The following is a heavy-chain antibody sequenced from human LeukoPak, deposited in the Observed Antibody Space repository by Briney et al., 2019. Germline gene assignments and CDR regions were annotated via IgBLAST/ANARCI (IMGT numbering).Heavy chain of an antibody. CDR3: ARAAQGYCSSTSCYGVQLWLLDYYYYMDV. V-gene: IGHV1-8*03. CDR2: MNPNSGNT. D-gene: IGHD2-2*01. J-gene: IGHJ6*03. CDR1: GYTFTSYD. Sequence: ASVKVSCKASGYTFTSYDINWVRQATGQGLEWMGWMNPNSGNTGYAQKFQGRVTITRNTSISTAYMELSSLRSEDTAVYYCARAAQGYCSSTSCYGVQLWLLDYYYYMDVWGKGTTVTVSS.